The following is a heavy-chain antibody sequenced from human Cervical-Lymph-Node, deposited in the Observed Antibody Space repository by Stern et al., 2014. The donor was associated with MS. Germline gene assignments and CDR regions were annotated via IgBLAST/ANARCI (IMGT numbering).Heavy chain of an antibody. Sequence: VQLVESGGGVVQPGRSLSLSCVASGFTFSTYAMHWVRQAPGKGLAWVALVSYDESQRNSTDSVKSRFTISRDNSKNTLYLHMNSLRDEDTAVYFCARGGRGVGLEYWGQGALVTVSS. CDR2: VSYDESQR. D-gene: IGHD3-10*01. CDR3: ARGGRGVGLEY. CDR1: GFTFSTYA. J-gene: IGHJ4*02. V-gene: IGHV3-30-3*01.